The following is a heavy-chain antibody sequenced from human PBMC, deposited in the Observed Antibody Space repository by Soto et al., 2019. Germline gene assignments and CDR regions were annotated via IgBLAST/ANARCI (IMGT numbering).Heavy chain of an antibody. D-gene: IGHD4-17*01. CDR1: GFTFDDYA. V-gene: IGHV3-9*01. CDR3: AKATSTVTTLWDY. Sequence: EVQLVESGGGLVQPGRSLRLSCAASGFTFDDYAMHWVRQAPGKGLEWVSGISWNSGSIGYADSVKGRFTISRDNAKNSLCLQMNSLRAEDTALYYCAKATSTVTTLWDYWGQGTLVTVSS. J-gene: IGHJ4*02. CDR2: ISWNSGSI.